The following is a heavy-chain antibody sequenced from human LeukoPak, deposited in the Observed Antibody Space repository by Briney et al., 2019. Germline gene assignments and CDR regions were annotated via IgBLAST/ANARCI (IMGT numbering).Heavy chain of an antibody. CDR2: IYTSGST. V-gene: IGHV4-4*07. CDR1: GGSISSYY. J-gene: IGHJ4*02. D-gene: IGHD3-22*01. Sequence: SETLSLTCTVSGGSISSYYWSWIRQPAGKGLEWIGRIYTSGSTNYNPSLKSRVTMSVDTSKNQFSLKLSSVTAADTAVYYCARYYYDRSAGPFDYWGQGTLVTVSS. CDR3: ARYYYDRSAGPFDY.